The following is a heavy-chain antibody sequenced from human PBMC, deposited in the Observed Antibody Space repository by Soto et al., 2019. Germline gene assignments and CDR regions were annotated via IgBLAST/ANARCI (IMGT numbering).Heavy chain of an antibody. CDR2: INAGNGNT. Sequence: ASVKVSCKASGYTFTSYAMHWVRQAPGQRLEWMGWINAGNGNTKYSQKFQGRVTITRDTSESTAYMELSSLRSEDTAVYYCARKRITMVRGVIIGPFDPWGQGTLVTVSS. V-gene: IGHV1-3*01. CDR1: GYTFTSYA. D-gene: IGHD3-10*01. J-gene: IGHJ5*02. CDR3: ARKRITMVRGVIIGPFDP.